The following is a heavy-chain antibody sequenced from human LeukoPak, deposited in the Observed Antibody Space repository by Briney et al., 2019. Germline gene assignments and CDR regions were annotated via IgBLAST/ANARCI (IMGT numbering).Heavy chain of an antibody. V-gene: IGHV1-69*06. CDR1: GGTFSSYA. Sequence: ASVKVSCKASGGTFSSYAISWVRQAPGQGLEWMGGIIPIFGTANYAQKFQGRVTITADKSTSTAYMELSSLRSEDTAVYYCAREEDCSRTSCYGREYYYYMDVWGKGTTVTVSS. CDR3: AREEDCSRTSCYGREYYYYMDV. CDR2: IIPIFGTA. D-gene: IGHD2-2*01. J-gene: IGHJ6*03.